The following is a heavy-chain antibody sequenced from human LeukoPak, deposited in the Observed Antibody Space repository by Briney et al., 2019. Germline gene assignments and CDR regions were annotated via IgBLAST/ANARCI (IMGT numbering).Heavy chain of an antibody. D-gene: IGHD2-2*01. V-gene: IGHV3-23*01. CDR3: AKIRAEVVPAAIVADY. CDR2: ISGSGGST. Sequence: GGSLRLSCAASGFTFSSYAMSWVRQAPEKGLEWVSAISGSGGSTYYADSVKGRFTISRDNSKNTLYLQMNSLRAEDTAVYYCAKIRAEVVPAAIVADYWGQGTLVTVSS. J-gene: IGHJ4*02. CDR1: GFTFSSYA.